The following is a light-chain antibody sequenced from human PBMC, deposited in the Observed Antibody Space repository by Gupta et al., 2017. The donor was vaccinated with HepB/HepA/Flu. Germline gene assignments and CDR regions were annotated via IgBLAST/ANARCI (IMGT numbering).Light chain of an antibody. CDR2: KDS. CDR1: PLPKKY. J-gene: IGLJ1*01. V-gene: IGLV3-16*01. CDR3: LSEDSRGTVV. Sequence: SYELTQPPSVSVSLGQMARITCSGEPLPKKYAYWYQQKPGQFPVLVIYKDSERPSGIPERFSGSSSGNIVTLTISGVQAEDEADYYCLSEDSRGTVVFGTGTKVTVI.